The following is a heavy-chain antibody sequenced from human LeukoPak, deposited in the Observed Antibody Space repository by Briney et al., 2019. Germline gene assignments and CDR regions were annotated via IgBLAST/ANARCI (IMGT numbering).Heavy chain of an antibody. D-gene: IGHD5-24*01. J-gene: IGHJ4*02. Sequence: ASVKVSCKASGYIFTDYYMHWVRQAPGQELGWMGRINPNSGGTNYAQKFQGRVTMTRDTSISTAYTELSSLRSDDTAVYYCARVNLRPIIKFFDYWGQGSLVTVSS. CDR3: ARVNLRPIIKFFDY. CDR1: GYIFTDYY. CDR2: INPNSGGT. V-gene: IGHV1/OR15-1*01.